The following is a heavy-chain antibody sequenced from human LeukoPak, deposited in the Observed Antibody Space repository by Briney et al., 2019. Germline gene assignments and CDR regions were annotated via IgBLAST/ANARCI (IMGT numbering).Heavy chain of an antibody. CDR2: ISTDGSQ. CDR1: GGSISSGDYY. Sequence: ETLSLTCTVSGGSISSGDYYWSWIRQPPGKGLEYVSVISTDGSQYYPDSVKGRFTIFRDNSKNTLYLQMNSLRPEDTAIYYCAKNDGNIWQPHSWGQGTLVTVSS. J-gene: IGHJ4*02. V-gene: IGHV3-64D*06. CDR3: AKNDGNIWQPHS.